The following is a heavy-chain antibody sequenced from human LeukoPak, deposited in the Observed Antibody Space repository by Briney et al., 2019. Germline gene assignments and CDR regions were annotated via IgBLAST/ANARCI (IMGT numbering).Heavy chain of an antibody. Sequence: GGSLRFSCAASGFSFTSYAMSWVRQGPGKGLEWLSRTSESDGTTHYADSVQGRLTISRDNTENTLFLHMISLSVDDTAVFYCAKGGWLDNWGQGTLVTVSS. CDR1: GFSFTSYA. J-gene: IGHJ4*02. D-gene: IGHD2-15*01. V-gene: IGHV3-23*01. CDR3: AKGGWLDN. CDR2: TSESDGTT.